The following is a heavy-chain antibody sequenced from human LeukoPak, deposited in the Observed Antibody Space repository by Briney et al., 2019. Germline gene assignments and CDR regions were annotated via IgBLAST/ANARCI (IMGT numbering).Heavy chain of an antibody. D-gene: IGHD5-12*01. V-gene: IGHV3-7*01. CDR2: IRQDGSDK. CDR1: GFTFSDYW. J-gene: IGHJ5*02. Sequence: PGGSLRLSCAASGFTFSDYWMTWVRQSPGKGLEWVASIRQDGSDKYYVDSVKGRFIISRDNAKNSLYLQMSSLRAEDTALYYCASPDLTYSGYFDHWGQGTLVTVSS. CDR3: ASPDLTYSGYFDH.